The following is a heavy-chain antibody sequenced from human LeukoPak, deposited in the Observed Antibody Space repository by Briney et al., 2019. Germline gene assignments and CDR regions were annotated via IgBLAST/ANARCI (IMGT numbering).Heavy chain of an antibody. CDR3: AREHMYYYDSSGYPIDY. V-gene: IGHV3-21*01. D-gene: IGHD3-22*01. CDR2: ISSSSSYI. CDR1: GFTFSTYS. J-gene: IGHJ4*02. Sequence: GGSLRLSCAASGFTFSTYSMNWVRQAPGKGLEWVSFISSSSSYIYYADSVKGRFTISRDNAKNSLYLQMNSPRAEDTAVYYCAREHMYYYDSSGYPIDYWGQGTPVTVSS.